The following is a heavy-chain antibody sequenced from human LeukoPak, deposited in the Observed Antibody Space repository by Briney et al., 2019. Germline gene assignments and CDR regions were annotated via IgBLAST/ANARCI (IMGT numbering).Heavy chain of an antibody. CDR3: TRDQMNY. V-gene: IGHV3-53*01. CDR1: EFTVSRNY. J-gene: IGHJ4*02. CDR2: IFSNGDT. Sequence: GGPLRLSCTASEFTVSRNYMLWVRQAPGKGLEWVSLIFSNGDTHYADSVKGRFTISRDTSKNTVSLQMNSPRVEDTAMYYCTRDQMNYWGQGTLVTVSS. D-gene: IGHD5-24*01.